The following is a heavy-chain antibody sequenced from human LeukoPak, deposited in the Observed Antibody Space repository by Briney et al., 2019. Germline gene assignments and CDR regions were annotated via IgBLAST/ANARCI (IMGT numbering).Heavy chain of an antibody. J-gene: IGHJ3*02. CDR2: IYPGDSDT. CDR1: GYSFTSYW. D-gene: IGHD6-13*01. V-gene: IGHV5-51*01. Sequence: GESLKISCKGSGYSFTSYWIGWVRQMPGKGLEWMGIIYPGDSDTRYSPSLQGHVTISADKSIRTAYLQWSSLKASDTAMYYCARRLGIAAAGAVERNPSDIWGQGTMVTVSS. CDR3: ARRLGIAAAGAVERNPSDI.